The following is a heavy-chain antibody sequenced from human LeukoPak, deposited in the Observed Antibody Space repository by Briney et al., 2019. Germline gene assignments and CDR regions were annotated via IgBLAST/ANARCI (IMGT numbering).Heavy chain of an antibody. CDR2: INPNSGGT. Sequence: ASVKVSRKASGYTCTGYYMHWVRQAPGQGLEWMGWINPNSGGTNYAQKFQGRVTMTRDTSISTAYMELSRLISDDTAVYYCARAGYCSGGSCYRDYFDYWGQGTLVTVSS. CDR1: GYTCTGYY. CDR3: ARAGYCSGGSCYRDYFDY. J-gene: IGHJ4*02. V-gene: IGHV1-2*02. D-gene: IGHD2-15*01.